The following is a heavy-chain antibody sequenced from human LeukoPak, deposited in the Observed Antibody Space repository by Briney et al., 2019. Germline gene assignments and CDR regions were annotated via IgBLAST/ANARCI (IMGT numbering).Heavy chain of an antibody. J-gene: IGHJ4*02. CDR1: GSTVSSNY. CDR2: IYSGGST. CDR3: ARVVEDSSGYPLDY. V-gene: IGHV3-53*01. Sequence: GGSLRLSCAACGSTVSSNYMSWVRQAPGKGLEWVSVIYSGGSTYYADSVKGRFTISRDNSKNTLYLQMNSLRAEDTAVYYCARVVEDSSGYPLDYWGQGTLVTVSS. D-gene: IGHD3-22*01.